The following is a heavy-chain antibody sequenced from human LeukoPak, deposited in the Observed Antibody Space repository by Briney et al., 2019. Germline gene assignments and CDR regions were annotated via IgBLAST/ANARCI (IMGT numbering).Heavy chain of an antibody. CDR2: IDEDGSEE. J-gene: IGHJ4*02. Sequence: GGSLRLSCAASGFTFSEYWMNWVRQAPGKGLEWVANIDEDGSEEDYVDSAKGRFTISRDNARNSLSPQMNRLRVEDTAVYHCVRDAPGREGPHYWGQGILVTVSS. V-gene: IGHV3-7*01. D-gene: IGHD3-10*01. CDR1: GFTFSEYW. CDR3: VRDAPGREGPHY.